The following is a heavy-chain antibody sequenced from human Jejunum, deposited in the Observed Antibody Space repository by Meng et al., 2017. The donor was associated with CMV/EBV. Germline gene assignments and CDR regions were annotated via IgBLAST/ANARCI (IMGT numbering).Heavy chain of an antibody. Sequence: GFSLTSSGVGVGWIRHPPGKALEWLALIYGDDDKRYSPSLNTRLTITKDTFKTQVVLRMTNMDPVDTATYYCAYSYCSTGTCYSFYYWGQGTLVTVSS. CDR3: AYSYCSTGTCYSFYY. D-gene: IGHD2-15*01. CDR2: IYGDDDK. V-gene: IGHV2-5*02. CDR1: GFSLTSSGVG. J-gene: IGHJ4*02.